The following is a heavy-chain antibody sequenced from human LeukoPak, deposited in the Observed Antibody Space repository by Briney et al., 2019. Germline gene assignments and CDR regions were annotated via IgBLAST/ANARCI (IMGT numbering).Heavy chain of an antibody. V-gene: IGHV3-30*02. CDR2: IQYDGSNK. D-gene: IGHD1-26*01. CDR3: ARDPSFSGSYYDY. CDR1: GFTFNNYG. J-gene: IGHJ4*02. Sequence: PGGSLRLSCVASGFTFNNYGMHWVRQAPGKGLEWVAFIQYDGSNKYYADSVKGRFTVSRDNSKKIVYLQMNSLRVEDTAVYYCARDPSFSGSYYDYWGQGTLVTVSS.